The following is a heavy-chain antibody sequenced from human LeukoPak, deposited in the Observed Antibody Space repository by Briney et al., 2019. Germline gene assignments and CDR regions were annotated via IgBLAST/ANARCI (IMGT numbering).Heavy chain of an antibody. Sequence: GASVKVSCTASGYTFTSYGISWVRQASGQGLEWMGWISAYNGNTNYAQKLQGRVTMTTDTSTSTAYMELRSLRSDDTAVYYCARFVSSGYYYYYYGMDVWGQGTTVTVSS. CDR2: ISAYNGNT. V-gene: IGHV1-18*01. CDR3: ARFVSSGYYYYYYGMDV. J-gene: IGHJ6*02. CDR1: GYTFTSYG. D-gene: IGHD3-22*01.